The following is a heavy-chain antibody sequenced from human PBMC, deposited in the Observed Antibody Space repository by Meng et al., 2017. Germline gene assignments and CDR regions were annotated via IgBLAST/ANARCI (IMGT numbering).Heavy chain of an antibody. CDR3: AKAVDGWVGELRDNWFDP. J-gene: IGHJ5*02. Sequence: RGGPLRPSGTLSGFCVGSDGTRCVRQERGKGLEWVSAIRGSGGSTYYADSVKDRFTISRDNSKITLYLQMNSLRAEDTAVDYCAKAVDGWVGELRDNWFDPWGQGTLVTVSS. CDR2: IRGSGGST. CDR1: GFCVGSDG. V-gene: IGHV3-23*01. D-gene: IGHD3-10*01.